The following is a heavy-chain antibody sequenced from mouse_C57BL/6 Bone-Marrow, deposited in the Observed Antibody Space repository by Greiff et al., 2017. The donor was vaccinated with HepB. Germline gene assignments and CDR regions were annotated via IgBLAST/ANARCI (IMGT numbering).Heavy chain of an antibody. V-gene: IGHV7-3*01. CDR3: ARSGSGRFAY. J-gene: IGHJ3*01. D-gene: IGHD1-1*01. CDR2: IRNKANGYTT. Sequence: EVQLQESGGGLVQPGGSLSLSCAASGFTFTDYYMSWVRQPPGKALEWLGFIRNKANGYTTEYSASVKGRFTISRDNSQSILYLQMNALRAEDSATYYCARSGSGRFAYWGQGTLVTVSA. CDR1: GFTFTDYY.